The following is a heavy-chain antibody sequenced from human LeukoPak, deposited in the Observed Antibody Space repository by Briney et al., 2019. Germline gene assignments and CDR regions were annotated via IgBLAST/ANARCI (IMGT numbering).Heavy chain of an antibody. Sequence: PSQTLSLTCTVSGGSISSGDYYWSWIRQPPGKGLEWIAYMYYSGSTYYNPSLKSRVTMSVDTSKNQFSLKLSSVTAADTAVYYCARTQYYYDSRESIDYWGQGTLVTVSS. CDR1: GGSISSGDYY. V-gene: IGHV4-30-4*01. D-gene: IGHD3-22*01. CDR2: MYYSGST. J-gene: IGHJ4*02. CDR3: ARTQYYYDSRESIDY.